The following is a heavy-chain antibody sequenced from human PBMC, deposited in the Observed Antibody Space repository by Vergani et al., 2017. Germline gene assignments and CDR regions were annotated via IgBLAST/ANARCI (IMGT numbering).Heavy chain of an antibody. CDR2: IYYSGIN. D-gene: IGHD6-13*01. V-gene: IGHV4-31*01. CDR3: ARGATQPFDP. CDR1: GGSISSGGYY. Sequence: QVQLQESGPGLVKPSEPLSLTCTVSGGSISSGGYYWSWIRQHPGKGLEWIGYIYYSGINYYNPSLKSLVTISVDTSTNQFSLKLSSVTAADTAVYYCARGATQPFDPWGQGTLVTVSS. J-gene: IGHJ5*02.